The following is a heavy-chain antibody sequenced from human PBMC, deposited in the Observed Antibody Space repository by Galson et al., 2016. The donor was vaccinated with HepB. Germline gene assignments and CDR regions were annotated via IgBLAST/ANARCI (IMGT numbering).Heavy chain of an antibody. J-gene: IGHJ5*02. D-gene: IGHD6-13*01. CDR1: GLTFNNYA. Sequence: SLRLSCAASGLTFNNYAMTWVRKAPGKGLEWVSSISGDTTTTYYADSVKGRFTISRDNSKNTFYLQMNSLRAEDTASYYCAKGGGSTWYISPHFVDPWGQGTLVTVSS. CDR3: AKGGGSTWYISPHFVDP. CDR2: ISGDTTTT. V-gene: IGHV3-23*01.